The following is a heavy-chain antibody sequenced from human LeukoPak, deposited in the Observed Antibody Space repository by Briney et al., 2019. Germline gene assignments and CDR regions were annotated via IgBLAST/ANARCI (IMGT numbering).Heavy chain of an antibody. CDR2: IRYDGSNK. V-gene: IGHV3-30*02. D-gene: IGHD2-2*02. CDR3: AKSVSAHCSSTSCYKWDYYYYYMDV. J-gene: IGHJ6*03. CDR1: GFTFSSYG. Sequence: PGGSPRLSCAASGFTFSSYGMHWVRQAPGKGLEWVAFIRYDGSNKYYADSVKGRFTISRDNSKNTLYLQMNSLRAEDTAVYYCAKSVSAHCSSTSCYKWDYYYYYMDVWGKGTTVTVSS.